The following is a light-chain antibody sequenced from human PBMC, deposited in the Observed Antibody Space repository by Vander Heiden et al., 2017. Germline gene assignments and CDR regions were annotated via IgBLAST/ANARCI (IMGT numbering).Light chain of an antibody. Sequence: QSVLTQPPSASRTPGQRVTISCSGSWSNIGNNYVYWYQQFPGTAPKLLIYRNDERPSGVPDRFSGSKSGTSASLAISGLRSEDESDYYCASSDDRLNGVVFGGGTKLTAL. CDR2: RND. V-gene: IGLV1-47*01. CDR3: ASSDDRLNGVV. J-gene: IGLJ2*01. CDR1: WSNIGNNY.